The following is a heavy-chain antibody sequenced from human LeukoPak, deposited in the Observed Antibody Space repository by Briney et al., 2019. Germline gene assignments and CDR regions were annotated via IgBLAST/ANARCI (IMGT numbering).Heavy chain of an antibody. CDR2: ISSSGSTI. Sequence: GGSLRLSCAASGFTFSSYEMNWVRQAPGKGLEWVSYISSSGSTIYYADSVKGRFTISRDNSKNTLYLQMNSLRAEDTAVYYCAKSPPSRWGWFDPWGQGTLVTVSS. CDR1: GFTFSSYE. CDR3: AKSPPSRWGWFDP. D-gene: IGHD3-16*01. V-gene: IGHV3-48*03. J-gene: IGHJ5*02.